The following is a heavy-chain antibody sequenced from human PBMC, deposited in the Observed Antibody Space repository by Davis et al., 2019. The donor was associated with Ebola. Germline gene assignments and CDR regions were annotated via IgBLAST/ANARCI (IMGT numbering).Heavy chain of an antibody. J-gene: IGHJ4*02. D-gene: IGHD3-3*01. V-gene: IGHV1-2*02. Sequence: ASVKVSCKASGYTFTAHYLHWVRQAPGQGREWMGWIIPNSGDTLYAQKFQGIVTMTRDTSINTAYMEVTRLTFDDTAVYYCARGSTFWSGYYMAYFDYWGRGILVTVSS. CDR1: GYTFTAHY. CDR2: IIPNSGDT. CDR3: ARGSTFWSGYYMAYFDY.